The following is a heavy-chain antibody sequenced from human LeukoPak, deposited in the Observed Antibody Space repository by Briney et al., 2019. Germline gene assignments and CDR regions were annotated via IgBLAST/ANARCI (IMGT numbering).Heavy chain of an antibody. CDR3: ARGSVRFLEWFTNFYYYMDV. J-gene: IGHJ6*03. D-gene: IGHD3-3*01. CDR2: TYYRSKWYN. Sequence: SQTLSLTCAISGDGVSSNSAAWNWIRHSPSRGLEWLGRTYYRSKWYNDYAVSVKSRITINPDTSKNQSSLQLNSVTPEDTAVYYCARGSVRFLEWFTNFYYYMDVWGKGTTVTVSS. V-gene: IGHV6-1*01. CDR1: GDGVSSNSAA.